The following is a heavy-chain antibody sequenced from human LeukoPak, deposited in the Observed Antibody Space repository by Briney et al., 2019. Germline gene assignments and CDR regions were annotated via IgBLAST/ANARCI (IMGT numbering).Heavy chain of an antibody. J-gene: IGHJ4*02. CDR1: GGSISNYY. CDR3: ARGRWLQFSD. D-gene: IGHD5-24*01. Sequence: PSETLSLTCTVSGGSISNYYWNWIRQPPGKGLEWIAYIYFTGSTNYNPSLKSRVTISLDTSKNQFSLKLSSVTAADTAIYYCARGRWLQFSDWGPGTLVTVSS. V-gene: IGHV4-59*01. CDR2: IYFTGST.